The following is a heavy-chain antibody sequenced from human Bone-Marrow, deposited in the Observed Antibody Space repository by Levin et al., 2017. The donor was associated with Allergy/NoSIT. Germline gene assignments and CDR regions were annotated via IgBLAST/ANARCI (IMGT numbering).Heavy chain of an antibody. CDR3: ARDRGKRGYCSGGSCYSGFVGWFDP. Sequence: PGGSLRLSCAASGFTFSSYSMNWVRQAPGKGLEWVSYISSSSSTIYYADSVKGRFTISRDNAKNSLYLQMNSLRAEDTAVYYCARDRGKRGYCSGGSCYSGFVGWFDPWGQGTLVTVSS. J-gene: IGHJ5*02. V-gene: IGHV3-48*01. CDR2: ISSSSSTI. D-gene: IGHD2-15*01. CDR1: GFTFSSYS.